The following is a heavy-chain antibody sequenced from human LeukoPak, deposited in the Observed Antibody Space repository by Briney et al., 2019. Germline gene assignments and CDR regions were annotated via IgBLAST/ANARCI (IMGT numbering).Heavy chain of an antibody. D-gene: IGHD3-22*01. J-gene: IGHJ5*02. Sequence: SETLSLTCAVYGGSFSGYYWSWIRQPPGKGLEGIGEINHSGSTNYNPSLKSRVTISVDTSKNQFSLKLSSVTAADTAVYYCARVLDSSGYYYGFDPWGQGTLVTVSS. CDR2: INHSGST. CDR3: ARVLDSSGYYYGFDP. CDR1: GGSFSGYY. V-gene: IGHV4-34*01.